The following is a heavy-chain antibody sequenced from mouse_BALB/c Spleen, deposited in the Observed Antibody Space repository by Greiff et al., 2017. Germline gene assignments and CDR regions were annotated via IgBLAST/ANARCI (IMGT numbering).Heavy chain of an antibody. Sequence: QVQLQQSGAELARPGASVKMSCKASGYTFTSYTMHWVKQRPGQGLEWIGDINPSSGYTNYNQKFKGKATLTADKSSSTAYMQLSSLTSEDSAVYYCARWKARAPGWFAYWGQGTRVTVSA. J-gene: IGHJ3*01. V-gene: IGHV1-4*01. CDR2: INPSSGYT. CDR1: GYTFTSYT. D-gene: IGHD3-1*01. CDR3: ARWKARAPGWFAY.